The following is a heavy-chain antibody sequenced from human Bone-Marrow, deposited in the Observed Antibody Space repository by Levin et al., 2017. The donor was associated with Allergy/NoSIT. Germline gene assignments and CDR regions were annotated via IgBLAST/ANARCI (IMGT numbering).Heavy chain of an antibody. Sequence: SVKVSCKASGGTFSSYAISWVRQAPGQGLEWMGRIIPILGIANYAQKFQGRVTITADKSTSTAYMELSSLRSEDTAVYYCARSRSPIYDILTGYYQFDYWGQGTLVTVSS. V-gene: IGHV1-69*04. CDR2: IIPILGIA. CDR1: GGTFSSYA. D-gene: IGHD3-9*01. J-gene: IGHJ4*02. CDR3: ARSRSPIYDILTGYYQFDY.